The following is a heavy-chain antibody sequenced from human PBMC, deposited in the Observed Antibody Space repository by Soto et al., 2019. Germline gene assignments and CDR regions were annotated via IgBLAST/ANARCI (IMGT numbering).Heavy chain of an antibody. CDR3: ARGATRFDP. CDR2: INHSGST. CDR1: GGSFSGYY. J-gene: IGHJ5*02. V-gene: IGHV4-34*01. Sequence: SETLSLTCAVYGGSFSGYYWSWIRQPPGKGLEWIGEINHSGSTNYNPSLKSRVTISVDTSKNQFSLKLSSVTVADTAVYYCARGATRFDPWGQGTLVTVSS. D-gene: IGHD5-12*01.